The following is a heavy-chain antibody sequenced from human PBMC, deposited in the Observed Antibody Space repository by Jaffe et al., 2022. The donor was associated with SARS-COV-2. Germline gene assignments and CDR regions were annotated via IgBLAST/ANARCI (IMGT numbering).Heavy chain of an antibody. J-gene: IGHJ4*02. CDR2: IYSGGTT. D-gene: IGHD3-10*01. CDR3: ARGSPYYGSGSHYRPFDY. CDR1: GFTVSSNY. V-gene: IGHV3-53*01. Sequence: EVQLVESGGGLIQPGGSLRLSCAASGFTVSSNYLSWVRQAPGKGLEWVSVIYSGGTTYYADSVKGRFTISRDNSKNTLYLQMNSLTAEDTAVYYCARGSPYYGSGSHYRPFDYWGQGTLVTVSS.